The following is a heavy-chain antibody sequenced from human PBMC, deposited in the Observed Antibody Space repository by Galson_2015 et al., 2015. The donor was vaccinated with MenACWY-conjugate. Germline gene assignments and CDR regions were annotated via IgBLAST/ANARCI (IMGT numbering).Heavy chain of an antibody. J-gene: IGHJ6*03. V-gene: IGHV3-53*01. D-gene: IGHD3-10*01. CDR2: VYAGGST. CDR3: ARAIRLRGSGHFPPDHMDV. Sequence: SLRLSCAATGFTVSTNYMSWVRQAPGKGLECVSVVYAGGSTYYTDSVKGRFTVSRDNSNNTVHLQMNSLRVEDTAVYYCARAIRLRGSGHFPPDHMDVWGKGTTVTISS. CDR1: GFTVSTNY.